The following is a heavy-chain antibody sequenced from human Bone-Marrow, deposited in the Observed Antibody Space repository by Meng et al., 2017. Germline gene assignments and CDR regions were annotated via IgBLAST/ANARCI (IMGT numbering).Heavy chain of an antibody. CDR1: CGSISSSSYY. CDR3: ARVGYSGSRVTSYYFDY. D-gene: IGHD1-26*01. V-gene: IGHV4-39*07. CDR2: IYYSGST. J-gene: IGHJ4*02. Sequence: QRQLQESGPGLVKPSETLPLTCTVSCGSISSSSYYWGWIRQPPGKGLEWIGSIYYSGSTYYNPSLKSLVTISVDTSKNQFSLKLSSVTAADTAVYYCARVGYSGSRVTSYYFDYWGQGTLVTVSS.